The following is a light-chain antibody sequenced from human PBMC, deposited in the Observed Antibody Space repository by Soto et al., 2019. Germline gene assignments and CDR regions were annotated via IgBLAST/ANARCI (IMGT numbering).Light chain of an antibody. Sequence: EIVLTQAPGTLSLSPGARATPSCRASQSFTSRSLAWYQQKPGLAPRLLISGASNRAAGIPDRFSGSGSGTDFTLTISRLEPEDFAVYYCQQYGSSLITFGQGTRREIK. J-gene: IGKJ5*01. V-gene: IGKV3-20*01. CDR3: QQYGSSLIT. CDR1: QSFTSRS. CDR2: GAS.